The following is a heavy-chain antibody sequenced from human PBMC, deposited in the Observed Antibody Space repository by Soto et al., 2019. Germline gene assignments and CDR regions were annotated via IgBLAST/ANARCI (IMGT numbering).Heavy chain of an antibody. CDR3: AQTPRPINWYFDL. CDR1: GFTFSSYA. Sequence: EVQLLESGGGLVQPGGSLRLSCAASGFTFSSYAMSWVRQAPGKGLEWVSAISGSGGSTYYADSVKGRFTISRDNSKNTLYLQMNSLRAEDTAVYYCAQTPRPINWYFDLWGRGTLVTVSS. D-gene: IGHD2-15*01. J-gene: IGHJ2*01. V-gene: IGHV3-23*01. CDR2: ISGSGGST.